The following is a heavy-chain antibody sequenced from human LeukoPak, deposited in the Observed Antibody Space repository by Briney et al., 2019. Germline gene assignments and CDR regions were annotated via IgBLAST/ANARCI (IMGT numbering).Heavy chain of an antibody. CDR2: IYYSGST. J-gene: IGHJ3*02. D-gene: IGHD1-1*01. V-gene: IGHV4-31*03. CDR3: AREWTGTTRAFDI. Sequence: ASQTLSLTCTVSGGSISSGGYYWSWIRQHPGKGLEWIGYIYYSGSTYYNPSLKSRVTISVDTSKNQFSLKLSSVTAADTAVYYCAREWTGTTRAFDIWGQGTMVTVSS. CDR1: GGSISSGGYY.